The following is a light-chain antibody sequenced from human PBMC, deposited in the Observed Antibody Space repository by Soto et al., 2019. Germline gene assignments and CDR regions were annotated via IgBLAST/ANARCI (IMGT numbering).Light chain of an antibody. V-gene: IGLV2-23*02. CDR3: CSYAGSSTVI. J-gene: IGLJ2*01. Sequence: QSALTQPASVAGSPGQSITISCTGTSSDVVSYNLVSWYQQQPAKAPKLMIYEVSKRPSGVSNRFSGSKSGNTASLTIYGLQAEDEAHYYCCSYAGSSTVIFGAGTKLTVL. CDR2: EVS. CDR1: SSDVVSYNL.